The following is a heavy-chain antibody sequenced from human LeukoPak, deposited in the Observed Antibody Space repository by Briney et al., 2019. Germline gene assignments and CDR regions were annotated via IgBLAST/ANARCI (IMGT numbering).Heavy chain of an antibody. Sequence: GGSLRLSCAASGFTFSSYSMNWVRQAPGKGLEWVSSISSSSRYIYYADSVKGRFTISRDNAKNSLYLQMNSLRAEDTAAYYCAREVDTAMVTFDYWGQGTLVTVSS. V-gene: IGHV3-21*01. D-gene: IGHD5-18*01. CDR3: AREVDTAMVTFDY. J-gene: IGHJ4*02. CDR1: GFTFSSYS. CDR2: ISSSSRYI.